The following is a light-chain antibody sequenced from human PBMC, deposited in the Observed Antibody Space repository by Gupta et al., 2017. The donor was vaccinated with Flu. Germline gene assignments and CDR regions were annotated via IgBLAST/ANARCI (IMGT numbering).Light chain of an antibody. Sequence: TNNDVGNYDYVSWYQQHPGKAPKLMIYGVTKRSSGVPDRFSGSKSGNTASLAISGLQAEDEANYYCCSYAGTFTFVFGGGTKLTVL. CDR1: NNDVGNYDY. CDR3: CSYAGTFTFV. CDR2: GVT. V-gene: IGLV2-11*03. J-gene: IGLJ2*01.